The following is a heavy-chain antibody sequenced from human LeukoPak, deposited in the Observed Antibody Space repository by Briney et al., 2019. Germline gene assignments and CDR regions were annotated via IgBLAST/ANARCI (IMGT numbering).Heavy chain of an antibody. CDR3: ARRGTSSSLDF. V-gene: IGHV4-59*08. CDR1: GGSISSYY. Sequence: PSETLSLTCTVSGGSISSYYWSWIRQPPGKALEWIGYIYSSGSTNYNTSLKSRVTISVDTSKNQFSLMLSSVTAADTAVYYCARRGTSSSLDFWGQGTLVIVPS. D-gene: IGHD2-2*01. J-gene: IGHJ4*02. CDR2: IYSSGST.